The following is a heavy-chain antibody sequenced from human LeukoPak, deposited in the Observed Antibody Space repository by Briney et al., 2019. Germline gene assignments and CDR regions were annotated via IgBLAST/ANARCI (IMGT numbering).Heavy chain of an antibody. CDR2: IKSKTDGGTT. CDR3: TTEIVV. D-gene: IGHD3-22*01. V-gene: IGHV3-15*01. CDR1: GFTFHNAW. Sequence: GGSLTLPCAASGFTFHNAWMSWVRQAPGKGLEWVGRIKSKTDGGTTDYAAPVKGRFTVSRDDSKNTLYLQMNSLKTEYTGVYYYTTEIVVWGQGTLGTVSS. J-gene: IGHJ4*02.